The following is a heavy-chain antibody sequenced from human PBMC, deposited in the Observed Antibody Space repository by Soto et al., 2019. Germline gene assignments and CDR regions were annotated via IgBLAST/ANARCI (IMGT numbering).Heavy chain of an antibody. V-gene: IGHV4-59*01. CDR1: GCSISSYY. CDR2: IYYSGST. CDR3: AGAGYDFWSVYPQSNWFVP. D-gene: IGHD3-3*01. J-gene: IGHJ5*02. Sequence: PSETLSLTCTVSGCSISSYYWSWIRQPPGKGLEWIGYIYYSGSTNYNPSLKSRVTISVDTSKNQFSLKLSSVTAADTAVYYCAGAGYDFWSVYPQSNWFVPCCQGTLVSVFS.